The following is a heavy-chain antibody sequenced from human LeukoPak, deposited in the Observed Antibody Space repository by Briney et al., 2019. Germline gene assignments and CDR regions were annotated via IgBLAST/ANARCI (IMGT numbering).Heavy chain of an antibody. CDR2: IYYRGST. CDR1: GGSISSSPYY. J-gene: IGHJ5*02. D-gene: IGHD2-2*01. V-gene: IGHV4-39*01. Sequence: PSETLSLTCTVSGGSISSSPYYWGWIRQPPGKGLEWIGTIYYRGSTYSNPSLYSRDTISLDTSKNQFSLRLRSVTAADTALYYCARHYLSDGILSTFDPWGQGTLVTVSS. CDR3: ARHYLSDGILSTFDP.